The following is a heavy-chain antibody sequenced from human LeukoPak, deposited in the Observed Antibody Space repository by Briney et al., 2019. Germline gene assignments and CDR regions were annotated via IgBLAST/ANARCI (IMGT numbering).Heavy chain of an antibody. CDR2: ISRHSGAST. Sequence: GGSLRLSCAASGFTFSSYDMYWVRQAPGKGLECVASISRHSGASTYYAASVKGRFTISRDNSRSTLYLQMNSLRADDTAVYYCSKKGQNGDYGKPDWGQGTLVTVSS. CDR1: GFTFSSYD. D-gene: IGHD4-17*01. V-gene: IGHV3-23*01. J-gene: IGHJ4*02. CDR3: SKKGQNGDYGKPD.